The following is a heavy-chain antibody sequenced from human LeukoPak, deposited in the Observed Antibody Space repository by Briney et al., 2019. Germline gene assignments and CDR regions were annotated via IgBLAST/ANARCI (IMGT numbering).Heavy chain of an antibody. CDR3: ARSYCTNGLCHAFDI. D-gene: IGHD2-8*01. V-gene: IGHV3-72*01. CDR2: PRNKAYSYTT. J-gene: IGHJ3*02. Sequence: GGSLRLXCAVSGFTFSDHYMDWVRQAPGKGLEWVGRPRNKAYSYTTEYAASVKGRFTISRNDSKNSVYLQINSLKTEDTAVYYCARSYCTNGLCHAFDIWGQGTLVTVSS. CDR1: GFTFSDHY.